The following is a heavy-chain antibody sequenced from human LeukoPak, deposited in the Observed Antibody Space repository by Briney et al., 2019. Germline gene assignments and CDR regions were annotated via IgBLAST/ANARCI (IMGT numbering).Heavy chain of an antibody. CDR1: GYTFNAYY. J-gene: IGHJ5*02. D-gene: IGHD2-2*01. CDR3: ARDSTIFANSPDNWFDP. V-gene: IGHV1-2*02. Sequence: ASVKVSCKASGYTFNAYYIHWVRQAPGQGLEWMGWINPNNGGTNYAQLFQGRVTMTRDTSINTAYLDLSRLKYDDTAVYYCARDSTIFANSPDNWFDPWGQGTLVTVSS. CDR2: INPNNGGT.